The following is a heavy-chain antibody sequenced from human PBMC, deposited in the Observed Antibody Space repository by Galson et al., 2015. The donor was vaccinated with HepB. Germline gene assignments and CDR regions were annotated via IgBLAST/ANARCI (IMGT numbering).Heavy chain of an antibody. CDR2: THYRSKWYN. Sequence: CAISGDSVSSNSAAWNWIRQSPSRGLEWLGRTHYRSKWYNDYAPSVKSRITIKSDTSKNQVSLQLNSVTPEDTAVYYCARGLAGLRGWIYFDYWGQGTLVTVSS. V-gene: IGHV6-1*01. CDR1: GDSVSSNSAA. CDR3: ARGLAGLRGWIYFDY. D-gene: IGHD6-19*01. J-gene: IGHJ4*02.